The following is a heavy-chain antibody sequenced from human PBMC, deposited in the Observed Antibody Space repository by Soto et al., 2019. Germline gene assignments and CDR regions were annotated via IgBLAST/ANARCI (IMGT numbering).Heavy chain of an antibody. D-gene: IGHD2-15*01. J-gene: IGHJ3*02. CDR1: GGTFSSYA. V-gene: IGHV1-69*06. CDR3: ARFRWELRDHAFDI. CDR2: IIPIFGTA. Sequence: QVQLVQSGAEVKKPGSSVKVSCKASGGTFSSYAISWVRQAPGQGLEWMGGIIPIFGTANYAQKFQGRVTITADKSTSTPYMELSSLRSEDTAVYYCARFRWELRDHAFDIWRQGTMVTVSS.